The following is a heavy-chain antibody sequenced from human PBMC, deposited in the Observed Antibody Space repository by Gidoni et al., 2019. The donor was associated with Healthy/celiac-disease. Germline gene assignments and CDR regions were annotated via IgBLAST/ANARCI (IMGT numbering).Heavy chain of an antibody. D-gene: IGHD6-6*01. CDR3: AKEPSIAARPDDDI. CDR2: ISWNSGSI. Sequence: EVQLVESGGGLVQPGRSLRLSCAASGFTFDDYAMHWVRQAPGKGLEWVSGISWNSGSIGYADSVKGRFTISRDNAKNSLYLQMNSLRAEDTALYYCAKEPSIAARPDDDIWGQGTMVTVSS. V-gene: IGHV3-9*01. CDR1: GFTFDDYA. J-gene: IGHJ3*02.